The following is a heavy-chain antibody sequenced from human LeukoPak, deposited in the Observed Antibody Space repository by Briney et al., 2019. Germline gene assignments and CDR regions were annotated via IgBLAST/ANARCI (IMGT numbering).Heavy chain of an antibody. V-gene: IGHV1-18*01. CDR3: ARRITFGGVIVPFDY. CDR2: ISAYNGNT. J-gene: IGHJ4*02. CDR1: GYTFTIYG. Sequence: ASVKVSCKASGYTFTIYGISWVRQAPGQGLEWMGWISAYNGNTNYAQKLQGRVTMTTDTSTSTAYMELRSLRSDDTAVYYCARRITFGGVIVPFDYWGQGTLVTVSS. D-gene: IGHD3-16*02.